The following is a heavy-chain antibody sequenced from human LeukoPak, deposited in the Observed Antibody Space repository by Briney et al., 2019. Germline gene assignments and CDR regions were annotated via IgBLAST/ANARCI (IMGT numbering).Heavy chain of an antibody. Sequence: GGSLRLSCAASGFTFSTYSMNWVRQAPGKGLEWVSYISSSSSTIYYADSVKGRFTISRDKANNSLYLQMNSLRAEDTAVYYCARGLNLLDYWGQGTLVTVSS. J-gene: IGHJ4*02. D-gene: IGHD5/OR15-5a*01. CDR1: GFTFSTYS. CDR2: ISSSSSTI. V-gene: IGHV3-48*01. CDR3: ARGLNLLDY.